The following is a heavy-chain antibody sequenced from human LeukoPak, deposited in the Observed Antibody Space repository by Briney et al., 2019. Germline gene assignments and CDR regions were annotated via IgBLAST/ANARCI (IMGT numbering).Heavy chain of an antibody. Sequence: VASVKVSCKASGYTFTGYYMHWVRQAPGQGLEWMGWINPNSGGTNYAQKFQGRVTMTRDTSISTAYMELSRLRSDDTAVCYCARAYCYDSSDYTFDYWGQGTLVTVSS. V-gene: IGHV1-2*02. CDR1: GYTFTGYY. D-gene: IGHD3-22*01. J-gene: IGHJ4*02. CDR2: INPNSGGT. CDR3: ARAYCYDSSDYTFDY.